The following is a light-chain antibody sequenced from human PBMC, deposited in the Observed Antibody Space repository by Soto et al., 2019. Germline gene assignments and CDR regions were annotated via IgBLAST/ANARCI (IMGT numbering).Light chain of an antibody. Sequence: EIVLTQSPVTLSLSPGERATLSCRASQSVRTYLAWYQQKPGQAPRLLIFDTSNRATGIPARFSGSGSGTEFNRTISSLEPEDIADYYGQQRISWPLTFGGGTKVDIK. V-gene: IGKV3-11*01. CDR1: QSVRTY. CDR3: QQRISWPLT. J-gene: IGKJ4*01. CDR2: DTS.